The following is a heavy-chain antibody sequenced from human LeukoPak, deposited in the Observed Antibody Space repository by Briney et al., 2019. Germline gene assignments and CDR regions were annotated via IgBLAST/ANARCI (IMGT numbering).Heavy chain of an antibody. V-gene: IGHV1-2*02. Sequence: ASVKVSCKASGYTFTGYYMHWVRQAPGQGLEWMGWINPNSGGTNYAQKSQGRVTMTRDTSISTAYMELSRLRSDDTAVYYCARVKSSSGWPYYFDYWGQGTLVTVSS. CDR1: GYTFTGYY. D-gene: IGHD6-19*01. CDR3: ARVKSSSGWPYYFDY. CDR2: INPNSGGT. J-gene: IGHJ4*02.